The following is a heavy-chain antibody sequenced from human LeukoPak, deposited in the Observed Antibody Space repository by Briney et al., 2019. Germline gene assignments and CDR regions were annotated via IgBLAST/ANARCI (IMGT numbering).Heavy chain of an antibody. D-gene: IGHD6-19*01. J-gene: IGHJ4*02. Sequence: GGSLRLSCAASGFTVRSNYMGWVRQAPGKGLEWVSIIYSAGNTNYADSVKGRFTISRDNSRNTLYLQMNSLRAEDTAVYYCAKVASDSSGWYHFDYWGQGTLANVCS. V-gene: IGHV3-53*01. CDR1: GFTVRSNY. CDR3: AKVASDSSGWYHFDY. CDR2: IYSAGNT.